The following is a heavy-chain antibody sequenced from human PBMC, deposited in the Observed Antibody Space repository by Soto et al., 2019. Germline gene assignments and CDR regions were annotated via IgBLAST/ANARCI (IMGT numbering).Heavy chain of an antibody. J-gene: IGHJ5*02. Sequence: GGSLRLSCAASGFTVSSNYMSWVRQAPGKGLEWVSVIYSGGSTYYADSVKGRFTVSRDNAENTLYLEMNSLRADDTAVYYCAKSLAARLDWFVPWGPGTLVTVSS. V-gene: IGHV3-53*01. CDR1: GFTVSSNY. CDR3: AKSLAARLDWFVP. D-gene: IGHD6-6*01. CDR2: IYSGGST.